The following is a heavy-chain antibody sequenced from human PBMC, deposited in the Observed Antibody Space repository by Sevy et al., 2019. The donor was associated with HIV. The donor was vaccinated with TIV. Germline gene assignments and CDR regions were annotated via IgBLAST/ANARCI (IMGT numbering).Heavy chain of an antibody. J-gene: IGHJ4*02. D-gene: IGHD3-16*02. CDR3: AKGPVWGSYRSFDY. CDR2: ISYDGSNK. V-gene: IGHV3-30*18. Sequence: GGSLRLSCAASGFTFSSYGMHWVRQAPGKGLEWVAVISYDGSNKDYADSVKGRFTISRDNSKNTLYLQMNSLRAEDTAVYYCAKGPVWGSYRSFDYWGQGTLVTVSS. CDR1: GFTFSSYG.